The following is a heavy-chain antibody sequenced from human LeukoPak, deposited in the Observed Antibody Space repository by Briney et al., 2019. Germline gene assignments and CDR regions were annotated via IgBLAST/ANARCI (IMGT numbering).Heavy chain of an antibody. J-gene: IGHJ4*02. CDR2: LYDGGTT. D-gene: IGHD5-12*01. CDR3: VSPLGYGGYASARVDY. CDR1: GFTFNSYN. Sequence: PGGSLRLSCGASGFTFNSYNMNWVCQAPGRGLEWVSVLYDGGTTYYADSVKGRFTVSRDNSENTVYLQMNSLRTEDTAVCYCVSPLGYGGYASARVDYWGQGTLVTVSS. V-gene: IGHV3-53*01.